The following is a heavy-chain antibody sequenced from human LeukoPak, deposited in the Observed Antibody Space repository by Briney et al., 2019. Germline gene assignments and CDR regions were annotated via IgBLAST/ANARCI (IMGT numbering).Heavy chain of an antibody. Sequence: SETLSLTCTVSGGSISNFYWRWIRQPPGKGLEWIGYINYRGITQYNPSLKSRDTISVDTSKNQFSLRLTSVTAADTAVCYCARDLDYGGSSIWYFDLWGRGTLVTVSS. D-gene: IGHD4-23*01. J-gene: IGHJ2*01. V-gene: IGHV4-59*01. CDR3: ARDLDYGGSSIWYFDL. CDR2: INYRGIT. CDR1: GGSISNFY.